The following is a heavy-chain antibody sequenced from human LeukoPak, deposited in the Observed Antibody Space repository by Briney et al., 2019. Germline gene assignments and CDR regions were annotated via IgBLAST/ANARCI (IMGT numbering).Heavy chain of an antibody. CDR3: ARELAGHYYGSGSSFDY. CDR1: TFTVSDKY. V-gene: IGHV3-7*01. D-gene: IGHD3-10*01. J-gene: IGHJ4*02. Sequence: GGSLRLSCTASTFTVSDKYMSWVRQAPGKGLEWVANTREDGSEKYYVDSVKGRFTISRDNAKNSLYLQMNSLRAEDTAVYYCARELAGHYYGSGSSFDYWGQGTLVTVSS. CDR2: TREDGSEK.